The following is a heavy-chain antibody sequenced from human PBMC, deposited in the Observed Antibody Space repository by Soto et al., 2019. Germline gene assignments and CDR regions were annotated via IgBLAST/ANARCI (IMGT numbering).Heavy chain of an antibody. J-gene: IGHJ3*02. Sequence: SETLSLTCAVYGGSFSGYYWSWMRQPPGKGLEWIGEINHSGSTNYNPSLKSRVTISVDTSKNQFSLKLSSVTAADTAVYYCARGEDSSGYSDAFDIWGQGIMVTVSS. CDR3: ARGEDSSGYSDAFDI. D-gene: IGHD3-22*01. CDR2: INHSGST. V-gene: IGHV4-34*01. CDR1: GGSFSGYY.